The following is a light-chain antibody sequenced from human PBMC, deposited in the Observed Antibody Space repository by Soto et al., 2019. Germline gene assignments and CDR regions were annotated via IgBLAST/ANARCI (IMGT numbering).Light chain of an antibody. V-gene: IGKV3D-15*01. Sequence: EIVMTQSPATLSVSPGEGATLSCRASQSVSSKLAWYQQKPGQAPRLLIYGASRRATGIPDRFSGSGSGTDFTLTISRLEPEDFAVYYCQQYSNWPPITFGQGTRLEIK. J-gene: IGKJ5*01. CDR2: GAS. CDR3: QQYSNWPPIT. CDR1: QSVSSK.